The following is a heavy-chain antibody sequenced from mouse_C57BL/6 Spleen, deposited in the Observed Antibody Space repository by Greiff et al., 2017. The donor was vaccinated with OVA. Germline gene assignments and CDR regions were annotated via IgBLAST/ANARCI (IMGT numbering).Heavy chain of an antibody. Sequence: QVQLQQSGAELVKPGASVKLSCKASGYTFTSYWMQWVKQRPGQGLEWIGEIDPSDSYTNYNQKFKGKATLTVDTSSSTAYMQLSSLTSEDSAVYYCAIWSDYWGQGTTLTVSS. CDR3: AIWSDY. CDR1: GYTFTSYW. V-gene: IGHV1-50*01. D-gene: IGHD1-1*02. CDR2: IDPSDSYT. J-gene: IGHJ2*01.